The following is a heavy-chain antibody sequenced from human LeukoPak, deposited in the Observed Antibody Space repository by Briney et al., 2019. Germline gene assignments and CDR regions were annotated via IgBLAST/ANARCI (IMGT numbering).Heavy chain of an antibody. CDR2: ISYDGSNK. CDR3: ARRVERGSGYDY. V-gene: IGHV3-30*03. D-gene: IGHD6-19*01. CDR1: GFTFSVYG. Sequence: PGRSLRLSCAASGFTFSVYGMHWVRQAPGKGLEWVAVISYDGSNKYYADSVKGRFTISRDNSKSTLYLQMNSLRAEDTAVYYCARRVERGSGYDYWGQGTLVTVSS. J-gene: IGHJ4*02.